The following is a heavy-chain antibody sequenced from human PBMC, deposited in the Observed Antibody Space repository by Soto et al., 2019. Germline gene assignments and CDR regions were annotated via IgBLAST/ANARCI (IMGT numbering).Heavy chain of an antibody. CDR1: GCILTIYW. D-gene: IGHD3-22*01. Sequence: GGSLKISCNCFGCILTIYWIGLVRQMPGKGLGWMGIIYTDYSDTRYSHSFQDQVTISAVKSISTAYLQWSSLKASANAMYYCARHGPRVYYDNGDYYYYGMDVWGQGTTVTVSS. CDR2: IYTDYSDT. V-gene: IGHV5-51*01. CDR3: ARHGPRVYYDNGDYYYYGMDV. J-gene: IGHJ6*02.